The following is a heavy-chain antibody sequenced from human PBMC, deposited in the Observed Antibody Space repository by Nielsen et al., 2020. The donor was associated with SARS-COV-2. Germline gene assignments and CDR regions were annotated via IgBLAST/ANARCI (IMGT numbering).Heavy chain of an antibody. Sequence: SETLSLTCAVSGGSISSSNWWTWVRQPPGKGLEWIGYIYYSGNTNYNPSLKSRVTISVDTSKNQFSLKLSSVTAADTAVYYCARDDDNWGSLAYWGQGTLVTVSS. J-gene: IGHJ4*02. D-gene: IGHD7-27*01. V-gene: IGHV4-4*02. CDR2: IYYSGNT. CDR3: ARDDDNWGSLAY. CDR1: GGSISSSNW.